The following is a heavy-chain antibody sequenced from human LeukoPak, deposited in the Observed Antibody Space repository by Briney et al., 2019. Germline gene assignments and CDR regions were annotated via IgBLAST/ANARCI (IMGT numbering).Heavy chain of an antibody. CDR1: GFTFSSYA. CDR3: AKTPKYYYGSGSYSLDY. J-gene: IGHJ4*02. V-gene: IGHV3-23*01. D-gene: IGHD3-10*01. CDR2: ISGSGGST. Sequence: GGSLRLSCAASGFTFSSYAMSWVCQAPGKGLEWVSAISGSGGSTYYADSVKGRFTISRDNSKNTLYLQMNSLRAEDTAVYYCAKTPKYYYGSGSYSLDYWGQGTLVTVSS.